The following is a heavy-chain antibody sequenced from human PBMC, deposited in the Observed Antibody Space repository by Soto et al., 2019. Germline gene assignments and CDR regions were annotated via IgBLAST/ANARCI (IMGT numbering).Heavy chain of an antibody. Sequence: WWSLRLSCSASVFTFSSYWMSWCRQAPGKGLEWVANIKQDGSEKYYVDSVKGQFTISRDNAKNSLYLQMNSLRAEDTAVYYCARDGSGYDRFDYWGQGTLVTVSS. D-gene: IGHD5-12*01. J-gene: IGHJ4*02. CDR2: IKQDGSEK. CDR3: ARDGSGYDRFDY. CDR1: VFTFSSYW. V-gene: IGHV3-7*03.